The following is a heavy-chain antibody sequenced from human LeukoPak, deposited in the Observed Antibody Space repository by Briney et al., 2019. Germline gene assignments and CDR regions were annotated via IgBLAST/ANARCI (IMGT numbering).Heavy chain of an antibody. D-gene: IGHD3-10*01. V-gene: IGHV1-18*01. CDR2: ISAYNGNT. Sequence: ASVKVSCKASGYTFTSYGTSWVRQAPGQGLEWMGWISAYNGNTNYAQKLQGRVTMTTDTSTSTAYMELRSLRSDDTAVYYCARGRRITMVRETIDAFDIWGQGTMVTVSS. CDR1: GYTFTSYG. J-gene: IGHJ3*02. CDR3: ARGRRITMVRETIDAFDI.